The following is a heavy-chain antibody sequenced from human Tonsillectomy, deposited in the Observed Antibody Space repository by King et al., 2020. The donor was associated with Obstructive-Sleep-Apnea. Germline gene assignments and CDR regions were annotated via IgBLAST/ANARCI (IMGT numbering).Heavy chain of an antibody. CDR2: IKQDGSEK. Sequence: VQLVESGGGLVQPGGSLRVSCAASGFTFSSYWVTWVRQAPGKGLEWVANIKQDGSEKYYVDSVKGRFTITRDNAKNSLYLQMNSLRAEDTAVYYCAGTGSKIAAGYLDYWGQGTLVIVSS. J-gene: IGHJ4*02. CDR3: AGTGSKIAAGYLDY. V-gene: IGHV3-7*03. CDR1: GFTFSSYW. D-gene: IGHD6-13*01.